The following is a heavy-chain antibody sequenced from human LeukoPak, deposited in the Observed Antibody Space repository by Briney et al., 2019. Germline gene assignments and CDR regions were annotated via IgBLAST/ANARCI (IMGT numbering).Heavy chain of an antibody. V-gene: IGHV1-8*03. Sequence: GASVKVSCKASGYTFTSYDINWVRQATGQGLEWMGWMNPNSGNTGYAQKFQGRVTITRNTSISTAYMELSRLRSDDTAVYYCATERGSSCYPPRMTNYYYYYYMDVWGKGTTVTVSS. CDR3: ATERGSSCYPPRMTNYYYYYYMDV. D-gene: IGHD6-13*01. CDR1: GYTFTSYD. CDR2: MNPNSGNT. J-gene: IGHJ6*03.